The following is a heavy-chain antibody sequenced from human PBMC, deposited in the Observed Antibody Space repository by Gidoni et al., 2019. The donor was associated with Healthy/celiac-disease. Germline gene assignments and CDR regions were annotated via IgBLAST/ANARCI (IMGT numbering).Heavy chain of an antibody. CDR3: ARERLPGDDSSGYSVRAFDI. CDR1: GGSFSGYY. CDR2: INHSGST. D-gene: IGHD3-22*01. V-gene: IGHV4-34*01. J-gene: IGHJ3*02. Sequence: QVQLQQWGAGLLKPSETLSLTCAVYGGSFSGYYWSWIRQPPGKGLEWIGEINHSGSTNYTPSIKSRVTISVDTSKNQFSLKLSSVTAADTAVYYCARERLPGDDSSGYSVRAFDIWGQGTMVTVSS.